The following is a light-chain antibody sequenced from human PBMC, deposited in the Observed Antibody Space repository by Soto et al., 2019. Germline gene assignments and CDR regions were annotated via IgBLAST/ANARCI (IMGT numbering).Light chain of an antibody. J-gene: IGKJ2*01. Sequence: DIQMTQSPSSLSASVGDRLTITCRASQSISNYLNWYQQRPVTAPKLLIFAKSNLQSGLPSRFSGSGSGTHFTLTISSLQPEDFVTYYCLQTFSTPYTFGQGTTLQIK. CDR2: AKS. V-gene: IGKV1-39*01. CDR1: QSISNY. CDR3: LQTFSTPYT.